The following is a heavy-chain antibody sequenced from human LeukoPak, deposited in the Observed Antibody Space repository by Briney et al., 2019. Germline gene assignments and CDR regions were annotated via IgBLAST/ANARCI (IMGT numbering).Heavy chain of an antibody. V-gene: IGHV4-34*01. Sequence: SETLSLTCAVYGGSFSGYYWSWIRQPPGKGLEWTGEINHSGSTNYNPSLKSRVTISVDTSKNQFSLKLSSVTAADTAVYYCARRPYSSPPLRNWFDPWGQGTLVTVSS. CDR1: GGSFSGYY. CDR2: INHSGST. CDR3: ARRPYSSPPLRNWFDP. D-gene: IGHD2-21*01. J-gene: IGHJ5*02.